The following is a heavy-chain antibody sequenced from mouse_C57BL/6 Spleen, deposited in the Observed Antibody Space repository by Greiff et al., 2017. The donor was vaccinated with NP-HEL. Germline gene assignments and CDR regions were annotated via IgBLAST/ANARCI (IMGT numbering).Heavy chain of an antibody. CDR1: GYSFTDYN. V-gene: IGHV1-39*01. J-gene: IGHJ4*01. Sequence: VQLKESGPELVKPGASVKISCKASGYSFTDYNMNWVKQSNGKSLEWIGVINPNYGTTSYNQKFKGKATLTVDQSSSTAYMQLNSLTSEDSAVYYCARYGGNGSPPMDYWGQGTSVTVSS. CDR2: INPNYGTT. CDR3: ARYGGNGSPPMDY. D-gene: IGHD1-1*01.